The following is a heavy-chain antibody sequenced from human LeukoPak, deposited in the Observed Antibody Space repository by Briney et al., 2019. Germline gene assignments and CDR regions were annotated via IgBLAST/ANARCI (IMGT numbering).Heavy chain of an antibody. CDR1: GGSISSYY. V-gene: IGHV4-59*08. J-gene: IGHJ4*02. D-gene: IGHD5-18*01. CDR2: IYYSGST. CDR3: ARRRIAGDTAMAPFDY. Sequence: SETLSLTCTVSGGSISSYYWSWIRQPPGKGLEWIGYIYYSGSTNYNPSLKSRVTISVDTSKNQFSLKLSSVTAADTAVYYCARRRIAGDTAMAPFDYWGQGTLVTVSS.